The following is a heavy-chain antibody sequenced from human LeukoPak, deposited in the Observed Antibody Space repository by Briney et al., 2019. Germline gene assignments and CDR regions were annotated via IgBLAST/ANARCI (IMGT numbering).Heavy chain of an antibody. Sequence: GGSLRLSCAASGFTFSTYTMNWVRQAPGKGLEWVSSISSSSSSYIYYADSVKGRFTISRDNAKNSLYLQMNSLRAEDTAVYYCAKDHRAAAGRGGYYYYGMDVWGQGTTVTVSS. CDR3: AKDHRAAAGRGGYYYYGMDV. J-gene: IGHJ6*02. D-gene: IGHD6-13*01. CDR1: GFTFSTYT. V-gene: IGHV3-21*01. CDR2: ISSSSSSYI.